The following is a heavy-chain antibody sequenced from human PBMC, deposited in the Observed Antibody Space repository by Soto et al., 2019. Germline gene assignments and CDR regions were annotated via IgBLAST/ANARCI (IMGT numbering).Heavy chain of an antibody. D-gene: IGHD3-16*01. CDR1: GYTFTGYY. CDR2: INPNSGDT. V-gene: IGHV1-2*02. Sequence: QVQLVQSGTEVKRPGDSVKVSCKASGYTFTGYYVHWVRQAPGQGLEWMGWINPNSGDTYLAQRFQGRVTMNRDTPKETAYRGGGALTSADTANFYGAKGGAKGAPAIRFYSYTARDVGGQGTTVT. CDR3: AKGGAKGAPAIRFYSYTARDV. J-gene: IGHJ6*02.